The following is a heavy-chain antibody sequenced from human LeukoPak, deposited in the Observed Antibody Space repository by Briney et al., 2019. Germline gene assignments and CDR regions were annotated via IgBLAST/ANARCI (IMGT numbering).Heavy chain of an antibody. CDR1: GYTFTSYS. J-gene: IGHJ5*02. CDR3: ARGTADNWFDP. V-gene: IGHV1-18*01. CDR2: ISTYNGNT. D-gene: IGHD2-21*02. Sequence: AASVKVSCKASGYTFTSYSINWVRQAPGQGLEWMGWISTYNGNTNYAQKLQGRVTMTTDTSTSTAYMELGSLRSDDTAVYYCARGTADNWFDPWGQGTLVTVSS.